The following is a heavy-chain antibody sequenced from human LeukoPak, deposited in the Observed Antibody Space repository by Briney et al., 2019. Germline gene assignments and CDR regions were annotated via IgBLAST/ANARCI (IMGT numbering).Heavy chain of an antibody. CDR3: ALGMTVTTGWFDP. V-gene: IGHV4-59*01. Sequence: MPSETLSLTCTVSGGSISSYYWSWIRQPPGKGLEWIGYIYYSGSTNYNPSLKSRVTISVDTSKNQFSLKLSSVTAADTAVYYCALGMTVTTGWFDPWGQGTLVTVSS. CDR1: GGSISSYY. D-gene: IGHD4-17*01. J-gene: IGHJ5*02. CDR2: IYYSGST.